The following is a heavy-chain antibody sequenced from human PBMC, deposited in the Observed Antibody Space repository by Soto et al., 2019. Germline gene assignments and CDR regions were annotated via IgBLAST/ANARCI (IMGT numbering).Heavy chain of an antibody. CDR1: GADINTYS. CDR3: ARDREAVYNFYYGMDV. D-gene: IGHD1-26*01. V-gene: IGHV4-4*07. CDR2: IYTSASI. Sequence: SETLSLTCSVSGADINTYSWTWIRQPAGKGLEWIGRIYTSASINYNPSLKGRVTLSVDTSTNQVSLRLASVTAADTAIYYCARDREAVYNFYYGMDVWGQGTTVTVSS. J-gene: IGHJ6*02.